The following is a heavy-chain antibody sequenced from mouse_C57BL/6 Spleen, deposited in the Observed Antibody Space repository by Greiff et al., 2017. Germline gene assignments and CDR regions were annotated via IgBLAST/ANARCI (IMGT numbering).Heavy chain of an antibody. J-gene: IGHJ1*03. CDR3: TVVAHWYFDV. Sequence: QVQLKQSGTELVKPGASVKLSCKASGYTFTSYWMHWVKQRPGQGLEWIGNINPSNGGTNYNEKFKSKATLTVAQSSSTAYLQLSSLTSEDSAVYYCTVVAHWYFDVWGTGTTVTVSS. D-gene: IGHD1-1*01. CDR1: GYTFTSYW. CDR2: INPSNGGT. V-gene: IGHV1-53*01.